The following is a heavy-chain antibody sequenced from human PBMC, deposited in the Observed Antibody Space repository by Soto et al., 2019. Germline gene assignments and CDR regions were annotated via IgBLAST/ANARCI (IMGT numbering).Heavy chain of an antibody. J-gene: IGHJ4*02. Sequence: SETLSLTCTVSGGSISSYYWTWFRQPPGKGLEYIGYIYDSGTTNYNSSLKTRATISADKSKNQISLKLTSVTAADTAVYFCARVDIHYASGVYYSPLDNWGQGTLVTVSS. CDR2: IYDSGTT. V-gene: IGHV4-59*01. D-gene: IGHD3-22*01. CDR1: GGSISSYY. CDR3: ARVDIHYASGVYYSPLDN.